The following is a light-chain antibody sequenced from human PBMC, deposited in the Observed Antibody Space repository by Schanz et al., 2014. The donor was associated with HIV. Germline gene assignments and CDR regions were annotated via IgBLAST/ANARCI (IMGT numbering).Light chain of an antibody. CDR3: CSFAGADSLFV. CDR2: DVN. J-gene: IGLJ1*01. V-gene: IGLV2-14*03. Sequence: QSALIQPASVSGSPGQSITISCTGTSSDIGAYNYVSWYQQHPGKAPKLMIYDVNIRPSGVSNRFSGSKSGNTASLTITGLQAEDEADYYCCSFAGADSLFVFGIGTKLTVL. CDR1: SSDIGAYNY.